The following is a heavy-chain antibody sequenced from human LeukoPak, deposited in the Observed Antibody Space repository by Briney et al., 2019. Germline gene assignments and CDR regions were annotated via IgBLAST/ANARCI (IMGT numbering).Heavy chain of an antibody. CDR3: ARDSSSDGMDV. J-gene: IGHJ6*02. CDR2: ITSDTVTV. D-gene: IGHD6-6*01. V-gene: IGHV3-48*01. Sequence: GGSLRLSCAASGFTFSTSGVGWVRQAPGKGLEWLSYITSDTVTVYMDSVKGRFTISRDNSKNTLYLQMNSLRAEDTAVYYCARDSSSDGMDVWGQGTTVTVSS. CDR1: GFTFSTSG.